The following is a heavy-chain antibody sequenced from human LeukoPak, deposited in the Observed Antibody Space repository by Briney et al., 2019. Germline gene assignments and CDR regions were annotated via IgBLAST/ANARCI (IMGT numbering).Heavy chain of an antibody. CDR3: ARELVGASSWFDP. J-gene: IGHJ5*02. V-gene: IGHV1-69*06. CDR2: MLPIFGTA. Sequence: GASVKVSCKASGGNFRNYGFHWVRQAPGQGLEWMGGMLPIFGTANYAQKFQGRVTITADKSTSTAYMELSSLRSEDTAVYYCARELVGASSWFDPWGQGTLVTVSS. D-gene: IGHD1-26*01. CDR1: GGNFRNYG.